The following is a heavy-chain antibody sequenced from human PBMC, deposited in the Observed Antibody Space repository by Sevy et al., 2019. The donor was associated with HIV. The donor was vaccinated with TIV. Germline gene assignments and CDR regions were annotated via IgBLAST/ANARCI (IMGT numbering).Heavy chain of an antibody. CDR2: IYSVGST. Sequence: GGCLRLSCAASGFTVSTSYMSWVRQAPGKGLEWVSVIYSVGSTYFANSVKGRFTISRDNSKNTLYLQMNSLRAEDTAVYYCAREQYGTSSGGYYFDYWGQGTLVTVSS. D-gene: IGHD6-6*01. V-gene: IGHV3-53*01. CDR3: AREQYGTSSGGYYFDY. CDR1: GFTVSTSY. J-gene: IGHJ4*02.